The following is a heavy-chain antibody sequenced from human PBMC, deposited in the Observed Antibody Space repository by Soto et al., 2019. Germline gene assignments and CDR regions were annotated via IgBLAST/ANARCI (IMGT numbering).Heavy chain of an antibody. CDR1: GGSFSGYY. CDR3: ARVLITFGGPYFDY. J-gene: IGHJ4*02. D-gene: IGHD3-16*01. V-gene: IGHV4-34*01. Sequence: QVQLQQWGAGLLKPSETLSLTCAVYGGSFSGYYWSWIRQPPGKGLEWIGEINHSGSTNYNPSLKSRVTISVDTSKNQFSLKLSSVTAADTAVYYCARVLITFGGPYFDYWGQGTLVTVSP. CDR2: INHSGST.